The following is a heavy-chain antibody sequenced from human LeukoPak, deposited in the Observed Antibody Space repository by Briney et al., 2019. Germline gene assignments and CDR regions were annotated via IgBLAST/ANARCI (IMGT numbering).Heavy chain of an antibody. CDR3: ARHGGAYSFDY. D-gene: IGHD2-21*01. J-gene: IGHJ4*02. Sequence: PSETLSLTCTVSGGSISSYYWSWIRQPPGKGLEWIGFIDDSGRTNYNPSLKSRVTISVATSKNQFSLKLISESAADTAVYYCARHGGAYSFDYWGQGTLATVSS. CDR1: GGSISSYY. V-gene: IGHV4-59*08. CDR2: IDDSGRT.